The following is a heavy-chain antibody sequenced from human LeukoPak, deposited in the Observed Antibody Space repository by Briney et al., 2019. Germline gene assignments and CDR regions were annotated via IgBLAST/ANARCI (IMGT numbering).Heavy chain of an antibody. CDR2: ISSSGSTI. V-gene: IGHV3-11*01. J-gene: IGHJ4*02. CDR3: ASSYSGSYFDY. D-gene: IGHD1-26*01. Sequence: GGSLRLSCAASGFTFSDYYMSWIRQAPGKGLEWVSYISSSGSTIYYADSVKGQFTISRDNAKNSLYLQMNSLRAEDTAVYYCASSYSGSYFDYWGQGTLVTVSS. CDR1: GFTFSDYY.